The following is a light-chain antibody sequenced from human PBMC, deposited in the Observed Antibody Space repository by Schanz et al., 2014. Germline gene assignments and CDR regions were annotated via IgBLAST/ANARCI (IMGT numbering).Light chain of an antibody. CDR2: DVS. Sequence: ETVLTQSPGTLSLSPGERVTLSCRASQSLASSSLAWYQQNPGQAPRLLIHDVSKRASGIADRFSGSGSGAEFNLTISSLQSEDFAVYYCQQYYSTALTFGGGTKVEIK. CDR3: QQYYSTALT. J-gene: IGKJ4*01. V-gene: IGKV3-20*01. CDR1: QSLASSS.